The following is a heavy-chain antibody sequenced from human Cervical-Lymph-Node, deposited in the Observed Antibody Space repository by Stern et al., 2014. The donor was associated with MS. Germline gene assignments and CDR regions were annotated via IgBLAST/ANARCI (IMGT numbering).Heavy chain of an antibody. V-gene: IGHV1-69*01. CDR2: IIPISGKE. Sequence: HVQLVQSGAEVKKPGSSVKVSCKASGDTLSRYAISWVRQAPGQGLQWMGGIIPISGKENYAQKFQGRVKLIADESTSTAYMELSSLRSEDAAVYYCASSYSGWDNPYHFYGMDVWGQGTTVTVSS. D-gene: IGHD6-19*01. J-gene: IGHJ6*02. CDR1: GDTLSRYA. CDR3: ASSYSGWDNPYHFYGMDV.